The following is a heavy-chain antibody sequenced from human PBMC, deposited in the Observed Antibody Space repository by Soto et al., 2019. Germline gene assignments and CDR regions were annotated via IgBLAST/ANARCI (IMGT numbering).Heavy chain of an antibody. J-gene: IGHJ6*02. Sequence: ASVKVSCKASGYTFTSYGISWVRQAPGQGLEWMGWISAYNGNTNYAQKLQGRVTMTTDTSTSTAYMKLRSLRSDDTAVYYCARVDIVVVVAATDFYGMDVWGQGTTVTVSS. CDR1: GYTFTSYG. CDR2: ISAYNGNT. CDR3: ARVDIVVVVAATDFYGMDV. D-gene: IGHD2-15*01. V-gene: IGHV1-18*01.